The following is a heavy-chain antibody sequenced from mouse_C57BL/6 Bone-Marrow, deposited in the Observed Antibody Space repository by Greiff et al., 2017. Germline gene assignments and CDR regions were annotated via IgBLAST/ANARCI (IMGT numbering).Heavy chain of an antibody. CDR2: IYPGSGST. CDR3: ARSGSAGPGAMDY. CDR1: GYTFTSYW. Sequence: QVQLQQPGAELVKPGASVKMSCKASGYTFTSYWITWVKQRPGQGLEWIGDIYPGSGSTNYNEKFKSKDTLPVDTSSRTAYMQLSSLTSEDSAVYYCARSGSAGPGAMDYWGQGTSVTGAS. J-gene: IGHJ4*01. V-gene: IGHV1-55*01. D-gene: IGHD3-2*02.